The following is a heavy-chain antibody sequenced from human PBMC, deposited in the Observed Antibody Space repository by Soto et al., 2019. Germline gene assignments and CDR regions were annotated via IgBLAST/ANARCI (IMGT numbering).Heavy chain of an antibody. CDR2: ISSSGSTI. J-gene: IGHJ3*02. V-gene: IGHV3-11*01. Sequence: GGSLRLSCAASGFTFSDYYMSWIRQAPGKGLEWVSYISSSGSTIYYADSVKGRFTISRDNAKNSLYLQMNSLRAEDTTVSYCASANLELLLKDSFDIWGQGTMVPVSS. D-gene: IGHD3-3*01. CDR3: ASANLELLLKDSFDI. CDR1: GFTFSDYY.